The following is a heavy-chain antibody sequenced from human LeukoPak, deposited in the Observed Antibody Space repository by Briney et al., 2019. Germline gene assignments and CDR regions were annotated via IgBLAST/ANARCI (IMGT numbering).Heavy chain of an antibody. D-gene: IGHD6-13*01. Sequence: ASVKVSCKASGGTFSSYASSWVRQAPGQGLEWMGGIIPIFGTANYAQKFQGRVTITADDTTSTDYMELSSLRSEDTAVYYCAREGYSSSFLGIDYWGQGTLVTVSS. CDR2: IIPIFGTA. V-gene: IGHV1-69*13. CDR3: AREGYSSSFLGIDY. CDR1: GGTFSSYA. J-gene: IGHJ4*02.